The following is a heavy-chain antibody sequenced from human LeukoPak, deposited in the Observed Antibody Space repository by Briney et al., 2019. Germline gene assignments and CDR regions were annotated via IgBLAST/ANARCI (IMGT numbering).Heavy chain of an antibody. D-gene: IGHD4-11*01. V-gene: IGHV4-30-4*01. J-gene: IGHJ3*01. CDR2: IYYSGST. CDR3: AREGDYSNYDNPL. Sequence: ASETLSLTCTVSGGSISSGDYYWSWIRQPPGKGLEWIGYIYYSGSTYYNPSLKSRVTISVDTSKNQFSLKLSSVTAADTAVYYCAREGDYSNYDNPLWGQGTMVTVSS. CDR1: GGSISSGDYY.